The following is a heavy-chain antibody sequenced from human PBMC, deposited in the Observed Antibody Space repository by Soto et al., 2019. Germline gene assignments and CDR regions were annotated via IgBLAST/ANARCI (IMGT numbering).Heavy chain of an antibody. CDR3: ARENNVLPGGYFDY. CDR1: GGSISSGGYS. V-gene: IGHV4-30-2*01. CDR2: IYHSGST. J-gene: IGHJ4*02. Sequence: SETLSLTCAVSGGSISSGGYSLSWIRQPPGKGLEWIGYIYHSGSTYYNPSLKSRVTISVDRSKNQFSLKLSSVTAADTAVYYCARENNVLPGGYFDYWGQGTLVTVS. D-gene: IGHD3-10*01.